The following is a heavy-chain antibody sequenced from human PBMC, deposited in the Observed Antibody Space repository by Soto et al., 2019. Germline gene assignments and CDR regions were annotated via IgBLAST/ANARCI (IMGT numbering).Heavy chain of an antibody. CDR3: AFQNWGNWFDP. Sequence: GASVKVSCKASGYTFTGYYMHWVRQAPGQGLEWMGWINPNSGGTNYAQKFQGWVTITRDTSISTAYMDLSRLRSDDTAVYYCAFQNWGNWFDPWGQGTLVTVSS. CDR2: INPNSGGT. J-gene: IGHJ5*02. D-gene: IGHD7-27*01. CDR1: GYTFTGYY. V-gene: IGHV1-2*04.